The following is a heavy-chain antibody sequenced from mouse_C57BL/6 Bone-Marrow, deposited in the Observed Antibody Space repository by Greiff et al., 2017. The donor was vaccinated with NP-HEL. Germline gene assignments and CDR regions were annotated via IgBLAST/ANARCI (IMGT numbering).Heavy chain of an antibody. CDR1: GYSFTSYY. J-gene: IGHJ4*01. Sequence: QVQLQQSGPELVKPGASVKISCKASGYSFTSYYIHWVKQRPGQGLEWIGWIYPGSGNTKYNEKFKGKATLTADTSSSTAYMQLSSLTSEDSAVYYCARDDYDGGYAMDYWGQGPSVTVST. V-gene: IGHV1-66*01. CDR3: ARDDYDGGYAMDY. CDR2: IYPGSGNT. D-gene: IGHD2-4*01.